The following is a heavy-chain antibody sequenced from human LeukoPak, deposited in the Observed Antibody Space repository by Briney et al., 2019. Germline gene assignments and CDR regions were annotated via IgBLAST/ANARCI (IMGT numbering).Heavy chain of an antibody. Sequence: GSLGLFCAASGFNFWSHALNRVRQGPGKGLEWVLAFSGSGGSTYYADSVKGRFTISRDNSKNTLYLQMNSLRAEDTAVYYCAKDGSYYDFWSGSVWFDPWGQGTLVTVSS. D-gene: IGHD3-3*01. J-gene: IGHJ5*02. V-gene: IGHV3-23*01. CDR1: GFNFWSHA. CDR3: AKDGSYYDFWSGSVWFDP. CDR2: FSGSGGST.